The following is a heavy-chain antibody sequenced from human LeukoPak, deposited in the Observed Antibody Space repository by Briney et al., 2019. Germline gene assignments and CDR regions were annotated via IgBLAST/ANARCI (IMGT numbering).Heavy chain of an antibody. CDR2: IVGSGDST. Sequence: GGSLRLSCAASGFTFSTYAMTWVRQAPGKGLEWVSEIVGSGDSTYYADSVKGRFTISRDNSKNTLYLQMNSLRAEDTAVYYCAKVHSSGWYVFDYWGQGTLVTVSS. CDR1: GFTFSTYA. V-gene: IGHV3-23*01. J-gene: IGHJ4*02. CDR3: AKVHSSGWYVFDY. D-gene: IGHD6-19*01.